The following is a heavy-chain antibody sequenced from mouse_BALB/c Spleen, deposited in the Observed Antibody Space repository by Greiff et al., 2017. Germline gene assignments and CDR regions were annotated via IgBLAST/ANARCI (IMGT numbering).Heavy chain of an antibody. Sequence: QVQLQQSAAELARPGASVKMSCKASGYTFTSYTMHWVKQRPGQGLEWIGYINPSSGYTEYNQKFKDKTTLTADKSSSTAYMQLSSLTSEDSAVYYCARVEVRPYWYFDVWGAGTTVTVSS. CDR2: INPSSGYT. CDR1: GYTFTSYT. J-gene: IGHJ1*01. V-gene: IGHV1-4*02. D-gene: IGHD2-14*01. CDR3: ARVEVRPYWYFDV.